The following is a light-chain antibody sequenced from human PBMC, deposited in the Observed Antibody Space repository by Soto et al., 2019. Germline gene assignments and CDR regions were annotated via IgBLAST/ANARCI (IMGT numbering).Light chain of an antibody. CDR3: QSYDSSLSGCV. Sequence: QSVLTQPPSVSGAPGQRVTISCTGSSSNIGAGYDVHWYQQLPGTAPKLLIYSNINRPSGVPDRFSGSKSGTSVSLAITGLQAEDEADYYCQSYDSSLSGCVFGGGTQLTVL. V-gene: IGLV1-40*01. CDR1: SSNIGAGYD. CDR2: SNI. J-gene: IGLJ7*01.